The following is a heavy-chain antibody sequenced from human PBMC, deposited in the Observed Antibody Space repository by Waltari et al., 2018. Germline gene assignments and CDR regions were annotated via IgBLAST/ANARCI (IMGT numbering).Heavy chain of an antibody. CDR3: AKDRCSSTSCLRNYYYYMDV. CDR1: GFTFSSYA. Sequence: EVQLLESGGGLVQPGGSLRLSCAASGFTFSSYAMSWVRQAPGKGLEWVSVIYSGGSTYYADSVKGRFTISRDNSKNTLYLQMNSLRAEDTAVYYCAKDRCSSTSCLRNYYYYMDVWGKGTTVTVSS. V-gene: IGHV3-23*03. J-gene: IGHJ6*03. CDR2: IYSGGST. D-gene: IGHD2-2*01.